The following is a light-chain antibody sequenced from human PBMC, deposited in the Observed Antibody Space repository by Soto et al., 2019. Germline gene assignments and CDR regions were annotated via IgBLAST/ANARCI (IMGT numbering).Light chain of an antibody. CDR3: QSYDSSLSGSV. Sequence: QSVLTQPPSVSGPPGKRVTISCTGASSNIGAGYDVHWYQQLPGTAPKLLIYGNSNRPSGVPDRFSGSKSGTSASLAITGLQAEDEADYYCQSYDSSLSGSVFGGGTKVTVL. V-gene: IGLV1-40*01. J-gene: IGLJ2*01. CDR2: GNS. CDR1: SSNIGAGYD.